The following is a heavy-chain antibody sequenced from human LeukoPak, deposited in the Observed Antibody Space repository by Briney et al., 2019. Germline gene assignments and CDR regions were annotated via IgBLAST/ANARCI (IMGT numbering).Heavy chain of an antibody. CDR1: GGTFSSYA. D-gene: IGHD2-2*01. CDR2: IIPILGTA. CDR3: ASRLYCSNTRCRNFPFAY. Sequence: SVKVSCKASGGTFSSYAINWVRQAPGQGLEWMGGIIPILGTANYAQKFQDRVTITADESTSTAYMELSSLRSEDTAIYYCASRLYCSNTRCRNFPFAYWGQGTLVTVSS. J-gene: IGHJ4*02. V-gene: IGHV1-69*13.